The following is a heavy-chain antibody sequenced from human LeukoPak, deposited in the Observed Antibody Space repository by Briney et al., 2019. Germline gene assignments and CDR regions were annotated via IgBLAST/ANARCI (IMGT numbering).Heavy chain of an antibody. CDR3: ARGGRDGYIGPGKYYFDF. Sequence: GESLKISCKGSGYIFTGYWIGWVRQMPGKGLEWMGIIFPGDSDTRYSPSFQGQVTISAEKSISTAYLQWSSLKASDTAMYYCARGGRDGYIGPGKYYFDFWGQGTLVTVSS. V-gene: IGHV5-51*01. J-gene: IGHJ4*02. D-gene: IGHD5-24*01. CDR2: IFPGDSDT. CDR1: GYIFTGYW.